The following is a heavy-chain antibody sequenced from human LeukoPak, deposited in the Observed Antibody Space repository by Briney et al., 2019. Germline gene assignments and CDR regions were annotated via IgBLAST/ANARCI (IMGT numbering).Heavy chain of an antibody. V-gene: IGHV3-9*03. D-gene: IGHD1-26*01. CDR2: ISWNSGSI. CDR1: GFTFEDYA. CDR3: AKGGSYYELDY. J-gene: IGHJ4*02. Sequence: GRSLRLSCVASGFTFEDYAMHWVRQASGKGLEWVSGISWNSGSIGYADSVKGRFTISRDNAKNSLYVQMNSLRAEDMALYYCAKGGSYYELDYWGQGTLVTVSS.